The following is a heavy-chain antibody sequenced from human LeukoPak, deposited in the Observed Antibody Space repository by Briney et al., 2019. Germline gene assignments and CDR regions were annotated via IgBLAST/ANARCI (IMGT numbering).Heavy chain of an antibody. CDR3: AKDLAYCSSTSCHYYYYGMDV. CDR2: ISGSGGST. V-gene: IGHV3-23*01. D-gene: IGHD2-2*01. CDR1: GFTFSSYA. J-gene: IGHJ6*02. Sequence: GRSLRLSCAASGFTFSSYAMSWVRQAPGKGLEWVSAISGSGGSTYYADSVKGRFTISRDNSKNTLYLQMNSLRAEDTAVYYCAKDLAYCSSTSCHYYYYGMDVWGQGTTVTVSS.